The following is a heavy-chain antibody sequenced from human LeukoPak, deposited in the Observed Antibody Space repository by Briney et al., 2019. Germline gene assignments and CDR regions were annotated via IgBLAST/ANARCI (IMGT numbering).Heavy chain of an antibody. CDR3: ARALFGVVVPAAPFDP. V-gene: IGHV3-21*01. D-gene: IGHD2-2*01. J-gene: IGHJ5*02. CDR2: ISSSSSYI. Sequence: GGSLRLSCAASGFTFSSYSMNWVRQAPGKGLEWVSSISSSSSYIYYADSVKGRFTISRDNAKNSLYLQMNSLRAEDTAVYYCARALFGVVVPAAPFDPWGQGTLVTVSS. CDR1: GFTFSSYS.